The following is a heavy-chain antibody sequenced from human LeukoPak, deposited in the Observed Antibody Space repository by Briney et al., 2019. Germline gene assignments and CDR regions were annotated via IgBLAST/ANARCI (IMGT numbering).Heavy chain of an antibody. Sequence: ASVKVSCKASGYTFTSYYMHWVRQAPGQGLEWMGIINPSGGSTSYAQKFQERVTITRDMSTSTAYMELSSLTSEDTAVYYCAAELGGSGDDAFDIWGQGTMVTVSS. J-gene: IGHJ3*02. CDR3: AAELGGSGDDAFDI. D-gene: IGHD3-10*01. CDR2: INPSGGST. CDR1: GYTFTSYY. V-gene: IGHV1-46*01.